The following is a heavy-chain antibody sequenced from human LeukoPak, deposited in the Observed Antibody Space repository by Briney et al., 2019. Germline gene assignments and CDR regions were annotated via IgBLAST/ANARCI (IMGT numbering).Heavy chain of an antibody. J-gene: IGHJ4*02. CDR1: GFTFSSFA. V-gene: IGHV3-23*01. CDR2: ISGSGGST. D-gene: IGHD5-12*01. Sequence: QAGGSLRLSCAASGFTFSSFAMSWVRQAPGKGLEWVSAISGSGGSTYDADSVKGRFTISRDNSKNTLYLQMNSLRAEDTAVYYCAKGPHSGYNWEYYFDNWGQGTLVTVSS. CDR3: AKGPHSGYNWEYYFDN.